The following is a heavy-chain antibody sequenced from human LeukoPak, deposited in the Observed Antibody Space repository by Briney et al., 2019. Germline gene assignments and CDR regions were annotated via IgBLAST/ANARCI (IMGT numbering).Heavy chain of an antibody. CDR3: AKDHSSLGGLDY. CDR1: GFTFRSYA. Sequence: PGGSLRLSCAASGFTFRSYAMNWVRQAPGKGLEWVSVIRGGGGTTTYADAVKGRFTISRDDSKNTVYLQMNSLRADDTAVYYCAKDHSSLGGLDYWGQGTLVTVSS. D-gene: IGHD3-22*01. J-gene: IGHJ4*02. V-gene: IGHV3-23*01. CDR2: IRGGGGTT.